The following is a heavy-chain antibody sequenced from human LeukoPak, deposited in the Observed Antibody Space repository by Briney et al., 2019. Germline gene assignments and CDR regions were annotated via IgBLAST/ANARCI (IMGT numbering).Heavy chain of an antibody. CDR1: GGSISSGDYY. Sequence: PSETLSLTCTVSGGSISSGDYYWSWIRQPPGNGLEWIGYIYYSGSTYYNPSLKSRVSISVDTSKNQFSLKLSSVTAADTAVYYCARDQDGYWYFDLWGRGTLVTVSS. V-gene: IGHV4-30-4*01. CDR2: IYYSGST. CDR3: ARDQDGYWYFDL. J-gene: IGHJ2*01.